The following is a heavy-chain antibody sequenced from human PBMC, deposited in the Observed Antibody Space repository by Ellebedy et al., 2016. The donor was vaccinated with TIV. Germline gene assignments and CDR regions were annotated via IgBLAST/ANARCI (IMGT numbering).Heavy chain of an antibody. D-gene: IGHD3-3*01. V-gene: IGHV3-30-3*01. Sequence: GGSLRLSXAASGFTFSSYAMHWVRQAPGKGLEWVAVISYDGSNKYYADSVKGRFTISRDNSKNTLYLQMNSLRAEDTAVYYCARDRYDFWSGYYGHSLDYWGQGTLVTVSS. CDR3: ARDRYDFWSGYYGHSLDY. CDR1: GFTFSSYA. J-gene: IGHJ4*02. CDR2: ISYDGSNK.